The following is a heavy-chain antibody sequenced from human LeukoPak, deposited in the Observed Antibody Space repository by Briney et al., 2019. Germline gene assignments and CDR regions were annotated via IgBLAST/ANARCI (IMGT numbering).Heavy chain of an antibody. CDR1: GFTFSNYM. Sequence: GGSLRLSCAASGFTFSNYMMHWVRQAPGKGLVWVSRIKSDGITITYADTVKGRFTISRDNAKNTLYLQMNSLRAEDTAVYYCLRDLNWSLDQWGQGTLVTVSS. CDR2: IKSDGITI. J-gene: IGHJ4*02. D-gene: IGHD1-20*01. CDR3: LRDLNWSLDQ. V-gene: IGHV3-74*01.